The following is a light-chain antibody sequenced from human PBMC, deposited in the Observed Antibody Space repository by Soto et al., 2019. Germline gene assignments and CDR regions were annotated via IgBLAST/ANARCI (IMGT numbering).Light chain of an antibody. J-gene: IGLJ2*01. CDR1: ISDIGGYNF. Sequence: QSALTQPASVSGSPGQSITISCTGTISDIGGYNFISWYQHHPGTAPTLVIYDVNNRSSGIAYRFSGSKSGNTASLTISGLQAEEEADYYCSSDTRTTTLVFGGGTKVTVL. CDR3: SSDTRTTTLV. V-gene: IGLV2-14*01. CDR2: DVN.